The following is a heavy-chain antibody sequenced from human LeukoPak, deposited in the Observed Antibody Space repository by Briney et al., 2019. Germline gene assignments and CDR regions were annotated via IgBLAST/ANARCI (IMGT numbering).Heavy chain of an antibody. CDR2: IYTSGST. CDR3: GAAGYDYYYYYMDV. V-gene: IGHV4-61*02. D-gene: IGHD6-13*01. CDR1: GGSISSASYY. Sequence: TLSLTCTVSGGSISSASYYWSWIRQPAGKGLEWIRRIYTSGSTNYNPSLKSRDTISVDTSKNQFSLKLSSVTAADTAMYYCGAAGYDYYYYYMDVWGKGTTVTISS. J-gene: IGHJ6*03.